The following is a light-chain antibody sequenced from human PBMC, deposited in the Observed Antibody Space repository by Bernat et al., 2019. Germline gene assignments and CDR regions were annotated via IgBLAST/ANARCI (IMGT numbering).Light chain of an antibody. CDR3: QAGDGTTDVV. Sequence: SYELTQPPSVSVSPGQTASITCSGDKLGDRYPSWYQQRPGQSPLLVIYQHNKRPSGIPERFSGSTSGNTATLTISGTLAIDEAAYYCQAGDGTTDVVFGGGTKLTVL. J-gene: IGLJ2*01. CDR2: QHN. V-gene: IGLV3-1*01. CDR1: KLGDRY.